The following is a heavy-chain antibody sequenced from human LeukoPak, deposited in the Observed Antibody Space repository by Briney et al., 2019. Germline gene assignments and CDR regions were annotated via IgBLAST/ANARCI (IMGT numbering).Heavy chain of an antibody. D-gene: IGHD2-15*01. Sequence: SQTLSLTCAVSGGSISRGGYSWSWIRQPPGKGLEWIGYIYLSGSTYYNPSLKSRVTLSVDRSKNQFSLKLSSVTAADTAVYYCARYCSGGSYYYGMDVWGQGTTVTVSS. CDR2: IYLSGST. V-gene: IGHV4-30-2*01. CDR1: GGSISRGGYS. CDR3: ARYCSGGSYYYGMDV. J-gene: IGHJ6*02.